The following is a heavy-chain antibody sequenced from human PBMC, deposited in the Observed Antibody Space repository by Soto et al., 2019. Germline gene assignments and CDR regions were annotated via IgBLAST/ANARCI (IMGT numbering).Heavy chain of an antibody. CDR1: GYTFTSYD. V-gene: IGHV1-8*01. D-gene: IGHD6-13*01. Sequence: ASVKVSCKASGYTFTSYDINWVRQATGQGLEWMGWMNPNSGNTGYAQKFQGRVTMTRNTSISTAYMELSSLRSEDTAVYYCAKVFLRGNPNHAGIAAADTFDYWGQGTLVTVSS. CDR3: AKVFLRGNPNHAGIAAADTFDY. CDR2: MNPNSGNT. J-gene: IGHJ4*02.